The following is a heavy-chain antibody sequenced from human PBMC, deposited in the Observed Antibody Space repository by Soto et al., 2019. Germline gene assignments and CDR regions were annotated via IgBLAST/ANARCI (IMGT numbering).Heavy chain of an antibody. CDR1: GGSFSGYY. D-gene: IGHD1-7*01. V-gene: IGHV4-34*01. CDR2: INHSGST. Sequence: SETLSLACAVYGGSFSGYYWSWIRQPPGKGLEWIGEINHSGSTNYNPSLKSRVTISVDTSKNQFSLKLSSVTAADTAVYYCARGSSLTGTTDYYYYYGMDVWGQGTTVTVSS. CDR3: ARGSSLTGTTDYYYYYGMDV. J-gene: IGHJ6*02.